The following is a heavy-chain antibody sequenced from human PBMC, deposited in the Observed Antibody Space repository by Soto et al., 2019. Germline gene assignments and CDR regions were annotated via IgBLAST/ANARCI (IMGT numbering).Heavy chain of an antibody. CDR1: GVTFSSYT. Sequence: ASVKVSCKASGVTFSSYTISWVRQAPGQGLEWMGRIIPILGIANYAQKFQGRVTITADKSTSTAYMELSSLRSEDTAVYYCARDRRSSYCSGGSCYDSAEYFQHWG. CDR2: IIPILGIA. D-gene: IGHD2-15*01. V-gene: IGHV1-69*04. CDR3: ARDRRSSYCSGGSCYDSAEYFQH. J-gene: IGHJ1*01.